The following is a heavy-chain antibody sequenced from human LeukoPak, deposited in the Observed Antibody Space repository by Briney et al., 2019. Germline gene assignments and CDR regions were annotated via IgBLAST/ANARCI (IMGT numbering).Heavy chain of an antibody. Sequence: GGSLRLSCAASGFTFSSCGMHWVRQAPGKGLEWLTDIWYDGSNKYYTDSVKGRFTISRDNSKNTLYLQMSSLRAEDTAVYYCARDSNSYGSGATIDYWGQGTLVTVSS. V-gene: IGHV3-33*08. CDR1: GFTFSSCG. D-gene: IGHD3-10*01. CDR2: IWYDGSNK. J-gene: IGHJ4*02. CDR3: ARDSNSYGSGATIDY.